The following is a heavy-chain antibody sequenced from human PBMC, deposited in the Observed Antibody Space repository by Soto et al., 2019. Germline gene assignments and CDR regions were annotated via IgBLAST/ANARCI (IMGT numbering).Heavy chain of an antibody. D-gene: IGHD3-22*01. J-gene: IGHJ3*02. CDR3: VREGYYYDSIGYWHDAFDI. CDR2: IYYSGRT. CDR1: GTSFTSSY. Sequence: KILTPPVTVLGTSFTSSYSTWIRKPPGKGLEGIGYIYYSGRTNYNPSLTSRATISVHTSKKQFSLNLSSVTAAGTAAYYCVREGYYYDSIGYWHDAFDIWGQGTMVTVSS. V-gene: IGHV4-59*01.